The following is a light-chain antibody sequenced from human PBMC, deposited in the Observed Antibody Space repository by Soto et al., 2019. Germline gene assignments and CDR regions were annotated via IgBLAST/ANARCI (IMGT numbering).Light chain of an antibody. CDR2: AAS. V-gene: IGKV1-13*02. Sequence: AIQVTQSPSSLSASVGYSLTITCRTSQGIRSALGWYQQKPGKVPKLLIYAASTLRSGVPSRFSGSGSGRDFTPTISSLQPEDFATYYCQQYNSFPWTFGQGTKGDIK. CDR3: QQYNSFPWT. CDR1: QGIRSA. J-gene: IGKJ1*01.